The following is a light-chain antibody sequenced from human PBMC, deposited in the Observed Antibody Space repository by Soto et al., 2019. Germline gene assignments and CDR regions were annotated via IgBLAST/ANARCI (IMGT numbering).Light chain of an antibody. CDR3: QQYGVTPPYT. J-gene: IGKJ4*01. Sequence: EMVLPESPGTLSLSPGERATLSCRASQIVSSTYLAWFQQKPGQAPRLLIYGASTRAIGIPDRFSGSGSGTDFTLTISGLEPEDFALYYCQQYGVTPPYTFGGGTKVEV. CDR2: GAS. V-gene: IGKV3-20*01. CDR1: QIVSSTY.